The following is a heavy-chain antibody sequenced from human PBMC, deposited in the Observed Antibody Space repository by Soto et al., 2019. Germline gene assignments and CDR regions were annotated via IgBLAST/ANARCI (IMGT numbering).Heavy chain of an antibody. V-gene: IGHV3-7*05. CDR3: ARWNGGFDP. CDR2: INQDGSAK. Sequence: EEQLVESGGGLVQPGGSLRLSCAASGFTFSDYYMSWVRQAPGKGLEWVANINQDGSAKSYVDSVRGRFTISRDTGKNSLSLQMASLRADDTAVYYCARWNGGFDPWGQGTLVTVSS. CDR1: GFTFSDYY. J-gene: IGHJ5*02. D-gene: IGHD1-1*01.